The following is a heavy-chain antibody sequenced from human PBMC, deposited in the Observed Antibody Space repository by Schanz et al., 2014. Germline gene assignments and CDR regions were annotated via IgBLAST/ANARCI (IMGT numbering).Heavy chain of an antibody. J-gene: IGHJ4*02. CDR2: IRFDASHK. V-gene: IGHV3-30*02. D-gene: IGHD3-3*01. CDR3: AKMSGHPRGSYYFDH. Sequence: QVQLVESGGGVVQPGRSLRLSCAASGFSFSGSGMHWVRQAPGEGLEWVAFIRFDASHKYYADSVKGRFTISRDNSKNTVYVQMNSLRAEDTAVYYCAKMSGHPRGSYYFDHWGQGTLVTVSS. CDR1: GFSFSGSG.